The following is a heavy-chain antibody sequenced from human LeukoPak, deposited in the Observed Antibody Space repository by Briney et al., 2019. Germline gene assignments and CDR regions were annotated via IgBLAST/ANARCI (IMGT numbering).Heavy chain of an antibody. D-gene: IGHD2-15*01. Sequence: SETLSLTCTVSGGSISSYYWSWIRQPPGKGLGWIGYIYYSGSTNYNPSLKSRVTISVDTSKNQFSLKLSSVTAADTAVYYCARGGGTGAFDIWGQGTMVTVSS. CDR3: ARGGGTGAFDI. V-gene: IGHV4-59*01. CDR2: IYYSGST. CDR1: GGSISSYY. J-gene: IGHJ3*02.